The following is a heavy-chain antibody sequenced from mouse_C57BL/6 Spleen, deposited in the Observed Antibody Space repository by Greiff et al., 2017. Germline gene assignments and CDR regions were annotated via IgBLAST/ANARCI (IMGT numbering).Heavy chain of an antibody. J-gene: IGHJ3*01. D-gene: IGHD4-1*01. V-gene: IGHV1-69*01. CDR3: ARSGTGPWFAY. Sequence: QVQLQQPGAELVMPGASVKLSCKASGYTFTSYWMHWVKQRPGQGLEWIGVIDPSDSYTNYNQKFKGKSTLTVDKSSSTAYMQLSSLTSEDSAVYYCARSGTGPWFAYWGQGTLVTVSA. CDR2: IDPSDSYT. CDR1: GYTFTSYW.